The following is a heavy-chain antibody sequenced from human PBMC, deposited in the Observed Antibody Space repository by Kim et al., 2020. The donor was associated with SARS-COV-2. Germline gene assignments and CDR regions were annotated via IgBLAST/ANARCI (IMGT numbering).Heavy chain of an antibody. J-gene: IGHJ3*02. CDR3: AHRCAMSGAFDI. Sequence: RYSPALKSRLNITKDTSKNQVVLTMTNMDPVDTATYYCAHRCAMSGAFDIWGQGTMVTVSS. D-gene: IGHD2-2*01. V-gene: IGHV2-5*01.